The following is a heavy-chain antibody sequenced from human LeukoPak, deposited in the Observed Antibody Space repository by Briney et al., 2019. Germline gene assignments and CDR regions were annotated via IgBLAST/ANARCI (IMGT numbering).Heavy chain of an antibody. CDR2: ICNSGGSK. V-gene: IGHV3-23*01. Sequence: QSGGSLRLSCAASGFTFSSYAMNWVRQAPGKGLEWVSSICNSGGSKYYADSVKGRFTISRDNSKHELYLQMNSLRDEDTAVYFCANDRTTPTSRSFDYWGQGTLVSVSS. CDR1: GFTFSSYA. D-gene: IGHD1/OR15-1a*01. CDR3: ANDRTTPTSRSFDY. J-gene: IGHJ4*02.